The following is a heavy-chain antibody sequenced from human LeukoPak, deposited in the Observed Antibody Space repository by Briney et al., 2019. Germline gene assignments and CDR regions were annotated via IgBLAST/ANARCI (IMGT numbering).Heavy chain of an antibody. D-gene: IGHD6-19*01. CDR2: INPSGGST. CDR1: GYTFTSYY. V-gene: IGHV1-46*01. J-gene: IGHJ1*01. CDR3: ASSGYSSGWRDFQH. Sequence: ASVKVSCKASGYTFTSYYMHWVRQAPGQGLEWMGIINPSGGSTSYAQKCQGRVTMTRDTSTSTVYMELCGLRSEDTAVYYCASSGYSSGWRDFQHWGQGTLLTVSS.